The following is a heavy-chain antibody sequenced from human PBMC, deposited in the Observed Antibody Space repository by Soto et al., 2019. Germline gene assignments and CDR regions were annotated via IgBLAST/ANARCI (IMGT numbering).Heavy chain of an antibody. CDR1: GYSFTSYW. V-gene: IGHV5-51*01. D-gene: IGHD3-22*01. CDR3: ARQSRVDSSGYSISGNYYFDY. J-gene: IGHJ4*02. CDR2: IYPGDSDT. Sequence: GESLKISCKGSGYSFTSYWIGWVRQMPGKGLEWMGIIYPGDSDTRYSPSFQGQVTISADKSISTAYLQWSSLKASDTAMYYCARQSRVDSSGYSISGNYYFDYWGQGTLVTVSS.